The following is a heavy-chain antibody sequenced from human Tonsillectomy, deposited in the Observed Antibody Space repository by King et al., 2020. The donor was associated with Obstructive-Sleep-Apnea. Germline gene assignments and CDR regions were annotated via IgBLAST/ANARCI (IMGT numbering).Heavy chain of an antibody. J-gene: IGHJ5*02. CDR1: GGSISSGGYH. V-gene: IGHV4-31*03. D-gene: IGHD3-10*01. Sequence: QLQESGPGLVKPSQTLSLTCTVSGGSISSGGYHWSWIRQHPGKGLEWIGYIYYSGSTYYNPSLKSRVTISVDTSKNQFSLKLISMTAADTAVYYCARDDGSGLGAFDPWGQGTLVTVSS. CDR3: ARDDGSGLGAFDP. CDR2: IYYSGST.